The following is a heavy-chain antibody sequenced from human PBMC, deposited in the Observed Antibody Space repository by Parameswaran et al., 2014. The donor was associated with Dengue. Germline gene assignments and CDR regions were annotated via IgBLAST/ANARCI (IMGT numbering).Heavy chain of an antibody. Sequence: WVRQAPGQGLEWMGIINPSGGSTSYAQKFQGRVTMTRDTSTSTVYMELSSLRSEDTAVYYCARGRSGYSSDYWGQGTLVTVSS. D-gene: IGHD3-3*01. CDR3: ARGRSGYSSDY. J-gene: IGHJ4*02. CDR2: INPSGGST. V-gene: IGHV1-46*01.